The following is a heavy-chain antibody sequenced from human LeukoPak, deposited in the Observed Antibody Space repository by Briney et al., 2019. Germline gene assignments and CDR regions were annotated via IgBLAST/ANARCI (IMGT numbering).Heavy chain of an antibody. CDR3: ARGWDTAMGIDAFDI. D-gene: IGHD5-18*01. CDR2: IRYDGSNK. CDR1: GFTFSSYG. V-gene: IGHV3-30*02. J-gene: IGHJ3*02. Sequence: GGSLRLSCAASGFTFSSYGMHWVRQAPGKGLEWVAFIRYDGSNKYDADSVKGRFTISRDNSKNTLYLQMNSLRAEDTAVYYCARGWDTAMGIDAFDIWGQGTMVTVSS.